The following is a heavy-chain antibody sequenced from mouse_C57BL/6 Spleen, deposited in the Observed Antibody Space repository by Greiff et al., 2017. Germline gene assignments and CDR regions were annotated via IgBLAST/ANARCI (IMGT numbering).Heavy chain of an antibody. D-gene: IGHD1-1*01. V-gene: IGHV5-6*01. Sequence: EVHLVESGGDLVKPGGSLKLSCAASGFTFSSYGMSWVRQTPDKRLEWVATISSGGSYTYYPDSVKGRFTISRDNAKNTLYLQMSSLKSEDTAMYYCARHEDYYGSSYGDAMDYWGQGTSVTVSS. CDR3: ARHEDYYGSSYGDAMDY. CDR2: ISSGGSYT. J-gene: IGHJ4*01. CDR1: GFTFSSYG.